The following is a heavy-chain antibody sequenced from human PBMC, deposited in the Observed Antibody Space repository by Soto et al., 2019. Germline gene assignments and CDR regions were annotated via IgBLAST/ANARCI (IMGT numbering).Heavy chain of an antibody. V-gene: IGHV3-7*01. CDR2: ISHDGSGK. CDR1: GFTFSNNW. D-gene: IGHD5-12*01. CDR3: AKHSGIVATTAPYYYYGMDV. Sequence: LRLSCAASGFTFSNNWMNWVRQAPGKGLEWVADISHDGSGKYYVDSVKGRFTISRDNAENSLYLQMNSLRAEDTAVYYCAKHSGIVATTAPYYYYGMDVWGQGTTVTVSS. J-gene: IGHJ6*02.